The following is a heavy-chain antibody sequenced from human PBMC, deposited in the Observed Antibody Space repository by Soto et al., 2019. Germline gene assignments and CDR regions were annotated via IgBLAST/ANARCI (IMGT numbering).Heavy chain of an antibody. CDR2: INQDGGGT. CDR3: ARYFRGSGRYFFDY. V-gene: IGHV3-7*03. J-gene: IGHJ4*02. CDR1: GFTIRTNW. Sequence: GGSLRLSCAASGFTIRTNWMNWVRQAPGKGLEWVANINQDGGGTYYVDSVEGRFTISRDNAKDSLYLQMNSLRGEDTAVYYCARYFRGSGRYFFDYWGQGTLVTVSS. D-gene: IGHD6-19*01.